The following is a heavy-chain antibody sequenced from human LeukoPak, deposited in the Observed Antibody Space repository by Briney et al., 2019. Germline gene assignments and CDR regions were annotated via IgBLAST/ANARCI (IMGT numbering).Heavy chain of an antibody. CDR3: GRENRGYT. V-gene: IGHV3-23*01. Sequence: GGSLRLSCAASGFSFSSYAMGWVRQAPGKGLEWVSGISGSGGNTYYADSVKGRFTISRDNSENTLYLQMDSLRVEDTAAYYCGRENRGYTWGQGTLVSVSS. J-gene: IGHJ1*01. CDR1: GFSFSSYA. CDR2: ISGSGGNT. D-gene: IGHD2-2*02.